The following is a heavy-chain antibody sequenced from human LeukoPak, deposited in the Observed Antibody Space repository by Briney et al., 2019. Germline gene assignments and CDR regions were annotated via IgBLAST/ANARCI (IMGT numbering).Heavy chain of an antibody. Sequence: ASETLSLTCAVYGGSFSGYYWSWIRQPPGKGLEWIGEINHSGSTNCNPSLKSRVTISVDTSKNQFSLKLSSVTAADTAVYYCARPMYPYGTQRGVYDYWGQGTLVTVSS. CDR1: GGSFSGYY. V-gene: IGHV4-34*01. CDR2: INHSGST. D-gene: IGHD4-17*01. CDR3: ARPMYPYGTQRGVYDY. J-gene: IGHJ4*02.